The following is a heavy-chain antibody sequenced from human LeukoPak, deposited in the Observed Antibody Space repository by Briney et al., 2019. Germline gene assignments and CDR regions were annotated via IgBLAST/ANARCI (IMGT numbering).Heavy chain of an antibody. J-gene: IGHJ4*02. CDR3: APHAGILFWFGETYDY. CDR2: IKSKTDGGTT. Sequence: GGSLRLSCTVSGFTVSSSYMTWVRQAPGKGLEWVGRIKSKTDGGTTDYAAPVKGRFTISRDDSKNTLYLQMNSLKTEDTAFYYCAPHAGILFWFGETYDYWGQGTLVTVSS. V-gene: IGHV3-15*01. CDR1: GFTVSSSY. D-gene: IGHD3-10*01.